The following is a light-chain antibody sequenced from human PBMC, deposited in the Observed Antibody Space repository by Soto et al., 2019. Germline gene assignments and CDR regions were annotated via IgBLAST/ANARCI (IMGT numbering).Light chain of an antibody. J-gene: IGKJ5*01. CDR3: MQSTQLPPT. CDR2: EVS. CDR1: QSLLHSNGYNY. Sequence: DIVMTQYQLSLPVTPGEPASISCRSSQSLLHSNGYNYLDWYLQKPGQSPQLLIYEVSTRVPGVPDRFSGSGSGADFTLEISRVETDDVGIYYCMQSTQLPPTFGQGTRLENK. V-gene: IGKV2D-29*02.